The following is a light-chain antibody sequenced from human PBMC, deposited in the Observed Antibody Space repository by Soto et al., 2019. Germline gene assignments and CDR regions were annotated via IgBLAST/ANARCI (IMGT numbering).Light chain of an antibody. CDR3: QQYNNWPLLT. Sequence: EIVMTQSPATLSVSPGERATLSCRASQSVNSNLAWYQQKPGQAPRLLIYDASTRATGIPARFSGSGSGTEFTLTISSLQSEDFAVYFCQQYNNWPLLTFGGGTKVEFK. V-gene: IGKV3-15*01. CDR1: QSVNSN. CDR2: DAS. J-gene: IGKJ4*01.